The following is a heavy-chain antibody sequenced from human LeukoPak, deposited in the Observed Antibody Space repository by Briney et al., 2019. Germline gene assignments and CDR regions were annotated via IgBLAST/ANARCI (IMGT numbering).Heavy chain of an antibody. CDR2: IYYSGST. CDR3: ARDYYDSSGYRHFDY. CDR1: GGSISSGDYY. D-gene: IGHD3-22*01. J-gene: IGHJ4*02. Sequence: SETLSLTCTVSGGSISSGDYYWSWIRQPPGKGLEWIGYIYYSGSTYYNPSLKSRVTISVDTSKNQFSLKLSSVTAADTAVYHCARDYYDSSGYRHFDYWGQGTLVTVSS. V-gene: IGHV4-30-4*08.